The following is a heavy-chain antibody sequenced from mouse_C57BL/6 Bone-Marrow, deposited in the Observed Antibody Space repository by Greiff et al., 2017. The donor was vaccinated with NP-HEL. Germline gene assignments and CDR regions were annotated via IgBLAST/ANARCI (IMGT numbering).Heavy chain of an antibody. Sequence: DVQLVESGGGLVQPGGSLKLSCAASGFTFSDYGMAWVRQAPRKGPEWVAFISNLAYSIYYADTVTGRFTISRENAKNTLYLEMSSLRSEDTAMYYCARHNYEDWYFDVWGTGTTVTVSS. V-gene: IGHV5-15*01. J-gene: IGHJ1*03. CDR1: GFTFSDYG. CDR3: ARHNYEDWYFDV. CDR2: ISNLAYSI. D-gene: IGHD2-4*01.